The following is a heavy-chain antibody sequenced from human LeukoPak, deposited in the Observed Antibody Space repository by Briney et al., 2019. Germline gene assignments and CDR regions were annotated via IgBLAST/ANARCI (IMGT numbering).Heavy chain of an antibody. CDR2: ISGTGENT. V-gene: IGHV3-23*01. Sequence: GGTLRLSCAASGITFSSYGMSWVRQAPGKGLEWVSGISGTGENTYYADSVKGRFTISRDNAKNTLYLQMNSLRGEDTAVYYSGREIQAPGKTLEYWGQGTLVTVSS. J-gene: IGHJ4*02. CDR1: GITFSSYG. CDR3: GREIQAPGKTLEY.